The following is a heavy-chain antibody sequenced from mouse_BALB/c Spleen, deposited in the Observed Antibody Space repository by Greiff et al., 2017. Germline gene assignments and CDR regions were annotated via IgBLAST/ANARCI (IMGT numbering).Heavy chain of an antibody. J-gene: IGHJ2*01. CDR3: ASGDYYGSFYFDY. CDR1: GYSITSGYY. V-gene: IGHV3-6*02. Sequence: VQLKQSGPGLVKPSQSLSLTCSVTGYSITSGYYWNWIRQFPGNKLEWMGYISYDGSNNYNPSLKNRISITRDTSKNQFFLKLNSVTTEDTATYYCASGDYYGSFYFDYWGQGTTLTVSS. D-gene: IGHD1-1*01. CDR2: ISYDGSN.